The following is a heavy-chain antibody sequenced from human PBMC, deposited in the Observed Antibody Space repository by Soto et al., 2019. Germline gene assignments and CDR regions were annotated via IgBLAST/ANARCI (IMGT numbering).Heavy chain of an antibody. CDR3: GRGRSVELVVFY. Sequence: QVQLVQSGAEVKESGASVKVSCKASGYTFTGYYIHWVRQAPGQGLEWVGEISPKSGGTRYAQKFQGRVTMTKDASITTVYMELSNLSPDDTAGYYCGRGRSVELVVFYWGQGTLVTVHS. J-gene: IGHJ4*02. V-gene: IGHV1-2*02. CDR1: GYTFTGYY. CDR2: ISPKSGGT. D-gene: IGHD1-7*01.